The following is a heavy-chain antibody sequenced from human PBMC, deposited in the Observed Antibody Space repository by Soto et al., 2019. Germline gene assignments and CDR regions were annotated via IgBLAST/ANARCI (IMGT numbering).Heavy chain of an antibody. CDR2: ISAYNGNT. D-gene: IGHD3-22*01. CDR1: GYTFPSYG. CDR3: ARDHYDSSGYSGY. V-gene: IGHV1-18*04. J-gene: IGHJ4*02. Sequence: QVQLVQSGTEVKKPGASVKVSCKASGYTFPSYGFSWVRQAPGQGLEWMGWISAYNGNTHYAQKLQDRFTMTTDTSTSTAYMELMSLRSDDSAVYYCARDHYDSSGYSGYWGQGTLVTVSS.